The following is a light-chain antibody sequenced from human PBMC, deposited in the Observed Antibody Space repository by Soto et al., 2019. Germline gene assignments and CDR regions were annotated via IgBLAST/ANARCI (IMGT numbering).Light chain of an antibody. J-gene: IGKJ5*01. Sequence: EIVLTQSPATLSLSPGERATLSSRACQSVRSYLAWYQQKPGQAPSLLIYDASNRATGIPARFSGSGSGTDFTLTISSLEPEDFAVYYCQQRSNWPSITFGQGTRLEIK. CDR3: QQRSNWPSIT. CDR2: DAS. V-gene: IGKV3-11*01. CDR1: QSVRSY.